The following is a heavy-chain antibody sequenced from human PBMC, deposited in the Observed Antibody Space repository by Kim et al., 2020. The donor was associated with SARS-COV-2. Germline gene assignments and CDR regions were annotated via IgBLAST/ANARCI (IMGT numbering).Heavy chain of an antibody. J-gene: IGHJ4*02. D-gene: IGHD5-12*01. Sequence: YAQKFQGRVTMTRDTSISTAYMELSRLGSDDTAVYYCARELGSGYDLYYWGQGTLVTVSS. V-gene: IGHV1-2*02. CDR3: ARELGSGYDLYY.